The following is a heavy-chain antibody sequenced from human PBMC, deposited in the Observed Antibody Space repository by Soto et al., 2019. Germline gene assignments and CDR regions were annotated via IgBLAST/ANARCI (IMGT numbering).Heavy chain of an antibody. D-gene: IGHD2-15*01. CDR2: ISYDGSNK. CDR1: GFTFSSYG. V-gene: IGHV3-30*18. CDR3: AKEGLGCSGGSCYSTPRGFDY. Sequence: GGSLRLSCAASGFTFSSYGMHWVRQAPGKGLEWVVVISYDGSNKYYADSVKGRFTISRDNSKNTLYLQMNSLRAEDTAVYYCAKEGLGCSGGSCYSTPRGFDYWGQGTLVTVSS. J-gene: IGHJ4*02.